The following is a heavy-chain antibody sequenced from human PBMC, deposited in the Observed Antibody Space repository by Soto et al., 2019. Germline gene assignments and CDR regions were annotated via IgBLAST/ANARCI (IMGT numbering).Heavy chain of an antibody. CDR2: INPNSGGT. D-gene: IGHD3-16*01. CDR1: GYTFTGYY. J-gene: IGHJ4*02. V-gene: IGHV1-2*02. CDR3: ARDLMITFGGVIPLYYFDY. Sequence: ASVNVSCKSSGYTFTGYYMHWVRQAPGQGLEWMGWINPNSGGTNYAQKFRGRVTMTRDTSISTAYMELSRLRSDDTAVYYCARDLMITFGGVIPLYYFDYWGQGTLVTVSS.